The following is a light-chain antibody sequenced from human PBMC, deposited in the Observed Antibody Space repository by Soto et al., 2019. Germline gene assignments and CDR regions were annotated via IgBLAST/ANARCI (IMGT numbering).Light chain of an antibody. CDR1: QSISNW. CDR3: QQYNSIMYT. Sequence: DIQMTQSPSTLSASVGDRVAITCRASQSISNWLAWYQQKPGEAPKLLIYDASSLESGVPSRFSGSASGTELTLTISSLQPDDFATYYCQQYNSIMYTFGQGTKLDIK. CDR2: DAS. J-gene: IGKJ2*01. V-gene: IGKV1-5*01.